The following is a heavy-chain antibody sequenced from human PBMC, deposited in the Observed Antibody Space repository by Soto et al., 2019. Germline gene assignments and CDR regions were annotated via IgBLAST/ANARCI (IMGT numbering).Heavy chain of an antibody. CDR1: GYTFTSYG. CDR2: ISAYNGNT. CDR3: ARVGVLVTATHESWFDP. Sequence: QVQLVQSGAEVKKPGASVKVSCKASGYTFTSYGISWVRQAPGQGLEWMGWISAYNGNTNYAQKLQGRVTMTTDTSTSTAYMGLRSLRSDDTAVYYCARVGVLVTATHESWFDPWGQGTLVTVSS. J-gene: IGHJ5*02. V-gene: IGHV1-18*01. D-gene: IGHD2-21*02.